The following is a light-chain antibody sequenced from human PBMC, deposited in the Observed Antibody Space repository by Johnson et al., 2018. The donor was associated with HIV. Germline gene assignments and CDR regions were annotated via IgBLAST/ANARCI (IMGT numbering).Light chain of an antibody. CDR3: GTWDSSLSAHYV. CDR1: SSNIGNNY. V-gene: IGLV1-51*02. Sequence: QSVLTQPHSVSAAPGQKVTISCSGSSSNIGNNYVSWYQQLPGTAPKLLIYEKNKRPSGIPDRFSASKSGTSATLAITGLHTGDEADYYCGTWDSSLSAHYVFGTGTKVTVL. CDR2: EKN. J-gene: IGLJ1*01.